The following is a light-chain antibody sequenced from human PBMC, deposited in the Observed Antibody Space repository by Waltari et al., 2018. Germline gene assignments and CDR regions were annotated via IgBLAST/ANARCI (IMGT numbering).Light chain of an antibody. J-gene: IGLJ2*01. CDR2: DVN. CDR3: SSYTNRDTHVI. Sequence: QSTLTQPASVSGSPGQSIPIPCPGTNSDVGGYNYVSWYQQLPAKAPKLMIYDVNKLPSGVSNRFSGSKSGNTASLTISGLQAEDEADYYFSSYTNRDTHVIFGGGTKLTVL. V-gene: IGLV2-14*03. CDR1: NSDVGGYNY.